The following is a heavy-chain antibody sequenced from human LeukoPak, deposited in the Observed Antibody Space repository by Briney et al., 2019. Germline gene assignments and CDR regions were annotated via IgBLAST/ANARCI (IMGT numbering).Heavy chain of an antibody. D-gene: IGHD3-10*01. V-gene: IGHV3-66*01. J-gene: IGHJ6*02. CDR3: ARERILWFGEGFDYYYYGMDV. CDR2: IYSGGST. Sequence: GGSLRLSCAASGFTVSSNYTSWVRQAPGKGLEWVSVIYSGGSTYYADSVKGRFTISRDNSKNTLYLQMNSLRAEDTAVYYCARERILWFGEGFDYYYYGMDVWGQGTTVTVSS. CDR1: GFTVSSNY.